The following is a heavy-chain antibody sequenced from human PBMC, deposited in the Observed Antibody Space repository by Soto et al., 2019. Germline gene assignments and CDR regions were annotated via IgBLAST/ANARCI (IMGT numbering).Heavy chain of an antibody. CDR3: ARSHVYDSAGEYFDY. CDR2: IYWDDDK. V-gene: IGHV2-5*02. D-gene: IGHD3-22*01. Sequence: QITLKESGPTLVKPTQTLTLTCTFSGFSLSTTGVCVGWIRQPPGKALEWLALIYWDDDKRYSPSLTSRLTITKDTCKNQVALTTTNMDPVDTATYVCARSHVYDSAGEYFDYWGQGTLVTVSS. CDR1: GFSLSTTGVC. J-gene: IGHJ4*02.